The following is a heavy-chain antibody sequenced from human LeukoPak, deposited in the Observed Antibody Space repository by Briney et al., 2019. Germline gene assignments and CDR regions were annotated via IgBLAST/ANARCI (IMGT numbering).Heavy chain of an antibody. V-gene: IGHV4-39*07. CDR3: ARDEDEYGVFDI. J-gene: IGHJ3*02. Sequence: SETLSLTCTVSGGSISSSSYYWGWIRQPPGKGLEWIGSIYYSGSTYYNPSLKSRVTISVDTSKNQFSLKLSSVTAADTAVYYCARDEDEYGVFDIWGQGTMVTVSS. D-gene: IGHD4-17*01. CDR1: GGSISSSSYY. CDR2: IYYSGST.